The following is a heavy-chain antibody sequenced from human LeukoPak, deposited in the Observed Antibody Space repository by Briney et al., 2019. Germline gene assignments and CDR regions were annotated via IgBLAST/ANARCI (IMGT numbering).Heavy chain of an antibody. CDR2: VHYTRSYSGTT. J-gene: IGHJ4*02. V-gene: IGHV4-39*01. CDR1: SGSIGSDALY. D-gene: IGHD3-10*01. CDR3: VAEEYGTSSYYKTAF. Sequence: SETLSLTCTVSSGSIGSDALYRGWIRQSPGKGLEWIGSVHYTRSYSGTTYYNPSLESRVTVSTDRSKTLCSLKLTSVTAADTAVYYSVAEEYGTSSYYKTAFWGTGALVTVSS.